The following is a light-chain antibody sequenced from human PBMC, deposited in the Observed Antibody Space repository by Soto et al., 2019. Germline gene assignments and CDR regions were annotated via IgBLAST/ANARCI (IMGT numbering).Light chain of an antibody. Sequence: EFVLTRSPGTLSLSPGARATLSCRAGQSVSSNYLAWYQQKPGHAPRLLIYDASSRPPGIPDRFSGSGSGTDITLTISRLVPEDVAVYSCQQSATFCPVTKVDIK. V-gene: IGKV3-20*01. CDR1: QSVSSNY. CDR2: DAS. J-gene: IGKJ3*01. CDR3: QQSAT.